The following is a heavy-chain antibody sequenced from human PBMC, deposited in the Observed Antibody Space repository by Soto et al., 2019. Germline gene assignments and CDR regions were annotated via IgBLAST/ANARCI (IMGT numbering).Heavy chain of an antibody. D-gene: IGHD1-7*01. J-gene: IGHJ3*01. CDR3: ARAYNWNYAR. CDR1: GFTFSSYA. CDR2: ISYDGSNK. V-gene: IGHV3-30-3*01. Sequence: GGSLRLSCAASGFTFSSYAMHWVRQAPGKGLEWVAVISYDGSNKYYADSVKGRFTISRDNSKNTLYLQMNSLRAEDTAVYYCARAYNWNYARWGQGTMVTVSS.